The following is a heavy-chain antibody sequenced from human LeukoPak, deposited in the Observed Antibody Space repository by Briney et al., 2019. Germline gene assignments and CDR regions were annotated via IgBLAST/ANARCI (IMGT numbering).Heavy chain of an antibody. CDR2: IYYSGST. V-gene: IGHV4-39*07. Sequence: NPSVTLSLTCTVSGGSISSSSYYWGWIRQPPGKGLEWIGSIYYSGSTYYNPSLKSRVTISVDTSKNQFSLKLSSVTAADTAVYYCARGYDILTGYYAYYWGQGTLVTVSS. D-gene: IGHD3-9*01. J-gene: IGHJ4*02. CDR1: GGSISSSSYY. CDR3: ARGYDILTGYYAYY.